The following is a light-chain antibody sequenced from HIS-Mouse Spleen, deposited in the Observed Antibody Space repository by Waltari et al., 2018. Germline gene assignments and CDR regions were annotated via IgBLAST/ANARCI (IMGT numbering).Light chain of an antibody. V-gene: IGKV4-1*01. J-gene: IGKJ1*01. CDR3: QQYYSTP. Sequence: DIVMTQSPDSLAVSLGERATINCKSSQIVLYSSNNKNYLAWYQQKPGQPPKLLIYWASTRESGVPDRFSGSGSGTDFTLTISSLQAEDVAVYYCQQYYSTPFGQGTKVEIK. CDR1: QIVLYSSNNKNY. CDR2: WAS.